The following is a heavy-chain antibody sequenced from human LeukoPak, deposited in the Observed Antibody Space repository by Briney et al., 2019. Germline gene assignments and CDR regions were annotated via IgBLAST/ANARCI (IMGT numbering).Heavy chain of an antibody. Sequence: KVXXYTLXEXXMHWVRXAPGXXLXXXXXXXPEDGETIYAQKFQGRVTMTEDTSTDTAYMELSSLRSEDTAVYYCATEQGSVAGPDYYYYMDVWGKGTTVTVSS. J-gene: IGHJ6*03. D-gene: IGHD6-19*01. CDR1: XYTLXEXX. V-gene: IGHV1-24*01. CDR3: ATEQGSVAGPDYYYYMDV. CDR2: XXPEDGET.